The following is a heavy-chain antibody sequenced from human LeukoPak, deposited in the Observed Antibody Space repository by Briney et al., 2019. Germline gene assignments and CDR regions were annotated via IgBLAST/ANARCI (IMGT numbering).Heavy chain of an antibody. CDR1: GFTFSSYA. CDR2: ISGSGAST. D-gene: IGHD1-26*01. V-gene: IGHV3-23*01. Sequence: PGGSLRLSCAASGFTFSSYAMSWVRQAPGKGLEWVSDISGSGASTYYADSVKGRFTISRDNAKNSLYLQMNSLRAEDTAVYYCAIIYLIVGATTFDYWGQGTLVTVSS. CDR3: AIIYLIVGATTFDY. J-gene: IGHJ4*02.